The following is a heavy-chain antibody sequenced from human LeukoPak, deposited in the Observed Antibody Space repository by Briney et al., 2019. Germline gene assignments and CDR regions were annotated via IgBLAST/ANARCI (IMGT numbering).Heavy chain of an antibody. D-gene: IGHD5-12*01. CDR3: ARDLGLRGST. V-gene: IGHV3-74*01. Sequence: GGSLRLSCEAPGLTFSNSWMHWVRQIPGKGLVWVSRMYGDMRDISYADSVKGRFTISRDNAKNTVYLQMNSLRGEDTAVYYCARDLGLRGSTWGQGTLVTVSS. J-gene: IGHJ5*02. CDR2: MYGDMRDI. CDR1: GLTFSNSW.